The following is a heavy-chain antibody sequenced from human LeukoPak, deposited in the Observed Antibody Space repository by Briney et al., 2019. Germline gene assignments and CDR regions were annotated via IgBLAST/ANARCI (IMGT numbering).Heavy chain of an antibody. J-gene: IGHJ3*02. CDR2: ISYSGDT. CDR1: GDPITAHY. V-gene: IGHV4-59*11. Sequence: SETLSLTCTVSGDPITAHYWSWIRQPPGKGLEWIGYISYSGDTKYNPSLRSRLTTSIDTSRNQFSPRLNSVTAADAAVYYCVTNAGPAAGDAFDIWGQGTMVTVSS. D-gene: IGHD2-2*01. CDR3: VTNAGPAAGDAFDI.